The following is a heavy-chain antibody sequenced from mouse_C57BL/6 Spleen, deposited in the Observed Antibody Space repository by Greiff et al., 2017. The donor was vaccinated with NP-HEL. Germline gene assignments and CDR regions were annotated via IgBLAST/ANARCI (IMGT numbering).Heavy chain of an antibody. CDR3: ARGDELRGSWFAY. V-gene: IGHV1-55*01. J-gene: IGHJ3*01. CDR2: IYPGSGST. D-gene: IGHD1-3*01. CDR1: GYTFTSYW. Sequence: QVHVKQPGAELVKPGASVKMSCKASGYTFTSYWITWVKQRPGQGLEWIGDIYPGSGSTNYNEKFKSKATLTVDTSSSTAYMQLSSLTSEDSAVYYCARGDELRGSWFAYWGQGTLVTVSA.